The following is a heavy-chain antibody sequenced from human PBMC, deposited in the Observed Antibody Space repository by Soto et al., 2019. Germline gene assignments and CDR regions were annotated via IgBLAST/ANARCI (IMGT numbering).Heavy chain of an antibody. CDR3: ARYYHDSSGVDY. CDR2: INHSGST. D-gene: IGHD3-22*01. V-gene: IGHV4-34*01. Sequence: QVQLQQWGAGLLKPSETLSLTCAVYGGSFSGYYWSWIRQPPGKGLEWIGEINHSGSTNYNPSLKSRVTISVDTSKNQFSLKLSSVTAADTAVYYCARYYHDSSGVDYWGQGTLVTVSS. J-gene: IGHJ4*02. CDR1: GGSFSGYY.